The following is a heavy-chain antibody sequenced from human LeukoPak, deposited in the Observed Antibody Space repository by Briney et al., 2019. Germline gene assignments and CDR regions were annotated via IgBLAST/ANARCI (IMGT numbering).Heavy chain of an antibody. V-gene: IGHV1-8*01. D-gene: IGHD2-2*01. CDR2: MNPNSGNT. CDR1: GYTFTSYD. J-gene: IGHJ5*02. CDR3: ARAIYCSSTSCYGNWFDP. Sequence: ASVKVSCKASGYTFTSYDINWVRLATGQGLEWMGWMNPNSGNTGYAQKFQGRVTMTRNTSISTAYMELSSLRSEDTAVYYCARAIYCSSTSCYGNWFDPWGQGTLVTVSS.